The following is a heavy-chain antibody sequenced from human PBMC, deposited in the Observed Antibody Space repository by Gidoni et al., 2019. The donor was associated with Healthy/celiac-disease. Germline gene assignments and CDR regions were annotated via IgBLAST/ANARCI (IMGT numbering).Heavy chain of an antibody. CDR1: GFTFDDYA. CDR3: AKDSSPRWELTNYYYYYGMDV. V-gene: IGHV3-9*01. D-gene: IGHD1-26*01. Sequence: EVQLVESGGGLVQPGRSLRLSCAASGFTFDDYAMHWVRQAPGKGLEWVSGISWNSGSIGYADSVKGRFTISRDNAKNSLYLQMNSLRAEDTALYYCAKDSSPRWELTNYYYYYGMDVWGQGTTVTVSS. J-gene: IGHJ6*02. CDR2: ISWNSGSI.